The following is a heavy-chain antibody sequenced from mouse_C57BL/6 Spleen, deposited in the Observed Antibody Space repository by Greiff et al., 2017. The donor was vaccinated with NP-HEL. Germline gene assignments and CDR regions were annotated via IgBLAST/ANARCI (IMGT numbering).Heavy chain of an antibody. CDR2: IYPGSGST. J-gene: IGHJ2*01. Sequence: VQLQESGAELVKPGASVKMSCKASGYTFTSYWITWVKQRPGQGLAWIGDIYPGSGSTNYNEKFKSKATLTVDTSSSTAYMQLSSLTSEDSAVYYCAIYDGYTRGYWGQGTTLTVSS. V-gene: IGHV1-55*01. CDR3: AIYDGYTRGY. CDR1: GYTFTSYW. D-gene: IGHD2-2*01.